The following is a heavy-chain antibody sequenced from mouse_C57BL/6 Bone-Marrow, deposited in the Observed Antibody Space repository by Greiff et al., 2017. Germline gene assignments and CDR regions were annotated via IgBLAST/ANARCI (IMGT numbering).Heavy chain of an antibody. J-gene: IGHJ4*01. CDR1: GFTFSDYY. CDR2: ISNGGGST. V-gene: IGHV5-12*01. D-gene: IGHD1-2*01. Sequence: EVQLVESGGGLVQPGGSLKLSCAASGFTFSDYYMYWVRQTPEKRLEWVAYISNGGGSTYYPDTVKGRFPISRDNAKNTLYLQMSRLKSEDTAMYYCARPATTPFYAMDYWGQGTSVTVSS. CDR3: ARPATTPFYAMDY.